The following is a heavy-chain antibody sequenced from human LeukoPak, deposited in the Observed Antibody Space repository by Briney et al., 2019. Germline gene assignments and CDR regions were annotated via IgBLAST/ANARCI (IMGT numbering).Heavy chain of an antibody. D-gene: IGHD6-13*01. V-gene: IGHV1-69*05. Sequence: SVKVSCKASGGTFSSYAISWVRQAPGQGLEWVGGIIPIFGTANYAQKFQGRVTITTDESTSTAYMELSSLRSEDTAVYYCARGGSGWYGGFRENWFDPWGQGTLVTVSS. CDR2: IIPIFGTA. CDR3: ARGGSGWYGGFRENWFDP. J-gene: IGHJ5*02. CDR1: GGTFSSYA.